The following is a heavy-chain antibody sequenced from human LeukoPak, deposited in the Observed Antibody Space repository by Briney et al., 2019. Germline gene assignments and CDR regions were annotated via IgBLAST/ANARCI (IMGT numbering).Heavy chain of an antibody. CDR3: AHVKARSGSTFDI. D-gene: IGHD3-10*01. CDR1: GFTFSSYE. Sequence: AGGSLRLSCAASGFTFSSYEMNWVRQAPGKGLKWVSYISSSGSTIYYADSVKSRFTISRDNAKNSLYLQMNSLRVEDTAVYYCAHVKARSGSTFDIWGQGTMVTVSS. CDR2: ISSSGSTI. J-gene: IGHJ3*02. V-gene: IGHV3-48*03.